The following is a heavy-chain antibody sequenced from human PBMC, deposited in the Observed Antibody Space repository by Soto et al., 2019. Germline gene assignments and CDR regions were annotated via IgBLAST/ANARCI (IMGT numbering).Heavy chain of an antibody. J-gene: IGHJ5*01. V-gene: IGHV3-48*02. D-gene: IGHD2-15*01. CDR1: GFSLITYN. Sequence: GGSLRISCAASGFSLITYNMDWVRQAPGKRPEWIAYISTTSFTIYYADSVKGRFTISRDNDRNSLYLEMNSLRDEDTAVYYCARDRCYDGTCYSASDSWGQGTLVTVSS. CDR2: ISTTSFTI. CDR3: ARDRCYDGTCYSASDS.